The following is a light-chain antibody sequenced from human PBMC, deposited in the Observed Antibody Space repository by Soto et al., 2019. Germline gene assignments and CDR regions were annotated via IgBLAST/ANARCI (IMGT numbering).Light chain of an antibody. J-gene: IGLJ1*01. V-gene: IGLV1-44*01. CDR2: SNN. CDR3: APWDDRLXGYV. CDR1: TSNIGSND. Sequence: QSLLSQPPSASGTPGQRVTISCSGSTSNIGSNDVKWYQQLPVTAPKLLIYSNNQRPSGVPCRFSWSKSGTSASLAISGLQYEDEDDYYCAPWDDRLXGYVVGTGTKVXV.